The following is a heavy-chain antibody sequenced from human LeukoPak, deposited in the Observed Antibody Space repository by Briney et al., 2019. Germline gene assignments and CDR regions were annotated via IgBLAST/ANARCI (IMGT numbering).Heavy chain of an antibody. CDR2: IYYSGST. V-gene: IGHV4-59*01. D-gene: IGHD6-19*01. CDR3: ARGSSGWFNWFDP. Sequence: PSETLSLTCTVSGGSISSYYWNWIRQPPGKGLEWIGYIYYSGSTNYNPSLKSRVTISVDASKNQLSLKLSSVTAADTAVYYCARGSSGWFNWFDPWGQGTLVTVSS. J-gene: IGHJ5*02. CDR1: GGSISSYY.